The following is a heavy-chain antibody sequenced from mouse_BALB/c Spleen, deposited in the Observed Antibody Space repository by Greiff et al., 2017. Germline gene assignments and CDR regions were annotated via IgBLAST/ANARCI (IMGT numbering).Heavy chain of an antibody. CDR3: ASGAYYRYDGFDY. D-gene: IGHD2-14*01. CDR1: GYTFTSYW. CDR2: IYPGDGDT. J-gene: IGHJ2*01. V-gene: IGHV1-87*01. Sequence: VQLQQSGAELARPGASVKLSCKASGYTFTSYWMQWVKQRPGQGLEWIGAIYPGDGDTRYTQKFKGKATLTADKSSSTAYMQLSSLASEDSAVYYCASGAYYRYDGFDYWGQGTTLTVSS.